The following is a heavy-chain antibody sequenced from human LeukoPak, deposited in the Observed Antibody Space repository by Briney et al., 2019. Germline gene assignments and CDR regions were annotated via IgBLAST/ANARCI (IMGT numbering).Heavy chain of an antibody. Sequence: PGGSLRLSCAASGFTFSSYAMHWVRQAPGKGLEWVAVISYDGSNKYYADSVKGRLTISRDNSKNTLYLQMNSLRAEDTAVYYCARSPYYYDSSGLSFGAFDIWGQGTMVTVSS. J-gene: IGHJ3*02. D-gene: IGHD3-22*01. CDR3: ARSPYYYDSSGLSFGAFDI. CDR2: ISYDGSNK. V-gene: IGHV3-30-3*01. CDR1: GFTFSSYA.